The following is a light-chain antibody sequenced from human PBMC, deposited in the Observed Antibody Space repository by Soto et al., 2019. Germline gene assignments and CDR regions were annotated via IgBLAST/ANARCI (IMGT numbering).Light chain of an antibody. V-gene: IGKV1-39*01. Sequence: DIQMTQSPSSLSASVGDRVTITCRASQSISTYLNWYQQKPGKAPKLLIFGASSLQGGVASRFSGSGSGTDFTLTVTNLQPEYFADDYCHQSHSFPFTFGPGTKVEIK. CDR3: HQSHSFPFT. CDR1: QSISTY. CDR2: GAS. J-gene: IGKJ3*01.